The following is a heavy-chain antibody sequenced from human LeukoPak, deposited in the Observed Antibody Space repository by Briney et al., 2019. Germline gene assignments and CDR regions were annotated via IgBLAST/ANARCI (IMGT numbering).Heavy chain of an antibody. V-gene: IGHV1-69*06. J-gene: IGHJ4*02. CDR1: GYTFTNYA. CDR2: IIPIFGTA. CDR3: ASQMKYYYDSSGYYYDNDY. D-gene: IGHD3-22*01. Sequence: ASVKVSCKASGYTFTNYAINWVRQAPGQGLEWMGGIIPIFGTANYAQKFQGRVTITADKSTSTAYMELSSLRSEDTAVYYCASQMKYYYDSSGYYYDNDYWGQGTLVTVSS.